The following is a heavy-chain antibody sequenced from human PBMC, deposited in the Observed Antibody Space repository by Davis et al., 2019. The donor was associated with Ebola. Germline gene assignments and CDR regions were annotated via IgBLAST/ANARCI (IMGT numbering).Heavy chain of an antibody. J-gene: IGHJ4*02. V-gene: IGHV4-59*12. D-gene: IGHD4-17*01. Sequence: SETLSLTCTVSGDSMSDYYYNWIRQPPGRGLEWIGNIYYSGTTNLNPSLKSRVTISLDTSKNQFSLKVTSVTAADTAVYYCSTDYGASWGQGTLVTVSS. CDR3: STDYGAS. CDR1: GDSMSDYY. CDR2: IYYSGTT.